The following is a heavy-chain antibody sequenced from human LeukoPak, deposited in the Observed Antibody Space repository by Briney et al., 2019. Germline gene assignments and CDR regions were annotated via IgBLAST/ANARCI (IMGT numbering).Heavy chain of an antibody. V-gene: IGHV3-48*03. J-gene: IGHJ6*03. CDR2: ISSSGSTI. Sequence: GGSLRLSCAASGFTFSSYEMNWVRQAPGKGLEWVSYISSSGSTIYYADSVKGRFTISRDNSNNTLYLQMNSLRAEDTAIYYCAKGLGFYMDVWGKGTTVTISS. CDR1: GFTFSSYE. CDR3: AKGLGFYMDV. D-gene: IGHD3-10*01.